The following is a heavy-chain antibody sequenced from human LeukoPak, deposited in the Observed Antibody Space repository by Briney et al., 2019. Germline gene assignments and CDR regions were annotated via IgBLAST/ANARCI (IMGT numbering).Heavy chain of an antibody. V-gene: IGHV1-18*04. D-gene: IGHD2-8*02. J-gene: IGHJ4*02. CDR2: INAGNGNT. CDR1: GYTFTSYG. CDR3: ARAAGGFDY. Sequence: ASVKVSCKASGYTFTSYGISWVRQAPGQGLEWMGWINAGNGNTKYSQKFQGRVTITRDTSASTAYMELSSLRSEDTAVYYCARAAGGFDYWGQGTLVTVSS.